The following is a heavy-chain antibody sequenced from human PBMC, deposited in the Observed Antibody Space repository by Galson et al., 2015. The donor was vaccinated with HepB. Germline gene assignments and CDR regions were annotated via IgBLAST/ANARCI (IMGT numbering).Heavy chain of an antibody. D-gene: IGHD3-22*01. Sequence: LRLSCAASGFTFSSYGIHWVRQAPGKGLEWVAVIWYDGSNKYYADSVKGRFTISRDNSKNTLYLQMNSLRAEDTAVYYCARDGVVVNPYYYYYMDVWGKGTTVTVSS. V-gene: IGHV3-33*01. CDR2: IWYDGSNK. J-gene: IGHJ6*03. CDR1: GFTFSSYG. CDR3: ARDGVVVNPYYYYYMDV.